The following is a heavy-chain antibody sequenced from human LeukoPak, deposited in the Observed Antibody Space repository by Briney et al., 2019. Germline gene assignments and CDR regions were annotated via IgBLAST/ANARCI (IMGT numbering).Heavy chain of an antibody. V-gene: IGHV1-69*06. CDR2: IIPIFGTA. CDR1: GGTFSSYA. J-gene: IGHJ4*02. D-gene: IGHD2-2*02. Sequence: SVKVSCKASGGTFSSYAISWVRQAPGQGVEWMGGIIPIFGTANYAQKFQGRVTITADKSTSTAYMELSSLRSEDTAVYYCARGGSNQLLYEWGIDYWGQGTLVTVSS. CDR3: ARGGSNQLLYEWGIDY.